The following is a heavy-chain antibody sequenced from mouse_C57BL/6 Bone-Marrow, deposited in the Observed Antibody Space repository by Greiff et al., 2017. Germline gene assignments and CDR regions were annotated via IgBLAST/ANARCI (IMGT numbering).Heavy chain of an antibody. CDR3: ARSYYYGSSLFAY. D-gene: IGHD1-1*01. CDR2: IRNKANGYTT. CDR1: GFTFTDYY. J-gene: IGHJ3*01. Sequence: EVKLMESGGGLVQPGGSLSLSCAASGFTFTDYYMSWVRQPPGKALEWLGFIRNKANGYTTEYSASVKGRFTISRDNSQSILYLQMNALRAEDSATYYCARSYYYGSSLFAYWGQGTLVTVSA. V-gene: IGHV7-3*01.